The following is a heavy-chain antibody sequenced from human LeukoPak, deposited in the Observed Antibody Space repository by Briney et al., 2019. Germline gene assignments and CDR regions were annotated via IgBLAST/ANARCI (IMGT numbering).Heavy chain of an antibody. J-gene: IGHJ4*02. CDR2: IYNSGVT. CDR1: GFSVSSNH. V-gene: IGHV3-53*01. CDR3: ARGREYSSTPFDY. Sequence: GGSLRLSCAASGFSVSSNHMSWVRQAPGKGREWVSIIYNSGVTYYADSVKGRFTISRDTSKNMVYLQMNSLRGEDTAVYYCARGREYSSTPFDYWGQGTLVTVSS. D-gene: IGHD2-2*01.